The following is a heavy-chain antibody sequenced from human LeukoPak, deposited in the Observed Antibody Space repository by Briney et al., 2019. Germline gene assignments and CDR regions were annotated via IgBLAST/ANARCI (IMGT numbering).Heavy chain of an antibody. Sequence: GESLKISCKGSGYSFTSYWIGWARQMPGKGLEWMGIIYPGDSDTRYSPSFQGQVTISADKSISTAYLQWSSLKASDTAMYYCARHGHYYGSGSWSQPDYWGQGTLVTVSS. V-gene: IGHV5-51*01. CDR2: IYPGDSDT. D-gene: IGHD3-10*01. J-gene: IGHJ4*02. CDR1: GYSFTSYW. CDR3: ARHGHYYGSGSWSQPDY.